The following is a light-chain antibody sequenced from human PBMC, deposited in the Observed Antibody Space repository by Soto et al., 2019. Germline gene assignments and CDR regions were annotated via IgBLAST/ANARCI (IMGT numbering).Light chain of an antibody. Sequence: EIVMTQSPATLSVSPGERATLSCRASQSVSSNLAWYQQKPGQAPRLLIYGASTRATGVAARFSGRGSGTDFTLTISSLQSEDFAVYYCQQYNNWPPWTFSQGTKVEIK. V-gene: IGKV3-15*01. CDR3: QQYNNWPPWT. CDR2: GAS. CDR1: QSVSSN. J-gene: IGKJ1*01.